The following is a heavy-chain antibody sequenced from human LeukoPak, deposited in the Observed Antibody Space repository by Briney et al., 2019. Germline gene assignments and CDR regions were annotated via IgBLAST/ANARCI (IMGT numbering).Heavy chain of an antibody. Sequence: SETLSLTCTVSGGSISSYYWCWIRQPAGKGLEWIGRIYTSGSTNYNPSLKSRVTMSVDTSKNQFSLKLSSVTAADTAVYYCARDKSSWGSHFDYWGQGTLVTVSS. CDR1: GGSISSYY. CDR2: IYTSGST. J-gene: IGHJ4*02. V-gene: IGHV4-4*07. D-gene: IGHD6-13*01. CDR3: ARDKSSWGSHFDY.